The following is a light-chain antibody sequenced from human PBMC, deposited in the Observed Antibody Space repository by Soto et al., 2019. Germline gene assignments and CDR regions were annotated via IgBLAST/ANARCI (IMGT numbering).Light chain of an antibody. Sequence: EIVMTQFPATLSESPGERVTLSCRASQSVSTNVAWYQQKPGEAPRLLIYDAYNRATGIQARFSGSGSGTEFTLTIRSLQSKDFAVYYCKQYNNWPRTFGQGTKVDIK. J-gene: IGKJ1*01. V-gene: IGKV3D-15*01. CDR1: QSVSTN. CDR3: KQYNNWPRT. CDR2: DAY.